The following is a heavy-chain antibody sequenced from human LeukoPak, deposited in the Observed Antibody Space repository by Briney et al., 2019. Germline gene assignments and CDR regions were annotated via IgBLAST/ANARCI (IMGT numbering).Heavy chain of an antibody. D-gene: IGHD2-15*01. CDR2: IKRKTDGGTT. CDR3: ITLKKAAPTDY. J-gene: IGHJ4*02. CDR1: GFTFSNAW. V-gene: IGHV3-15*01. Sequence: GGSLRLSCAASGFTFSNAWMSWVRQAPGKGLEWVGRIKRKTDGGTTDYAAPVKGRFTISRDDSKNTLYLQMNSLKTEDTAVYYCITLKKAAPTDYWGQGTLVTVSS.